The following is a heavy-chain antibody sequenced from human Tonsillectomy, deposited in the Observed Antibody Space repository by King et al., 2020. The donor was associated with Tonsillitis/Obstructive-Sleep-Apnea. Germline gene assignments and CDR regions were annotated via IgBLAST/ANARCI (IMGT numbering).Heavy chain of an antibody. CDR1: GFTFSDYY. V-gene: IGHV3-11*05. D-gene: IGHD2-21*01. CDR3: ARDVEGASYYDYYSMDA. Sequence: VQLVESGGGLVKPGGSLRLSCAASGFTFSDYYMSWIRQAPGKGLEWVSYISSSSSYTNYADSVKGRFTISRDNAKNSLYLQMNSLRAEDTAVYYCARDVEGASYYDYYSMDAWGKGTTVTVSS. CDR2: ISSSSSYT. J-gene: IGHJ6*03.